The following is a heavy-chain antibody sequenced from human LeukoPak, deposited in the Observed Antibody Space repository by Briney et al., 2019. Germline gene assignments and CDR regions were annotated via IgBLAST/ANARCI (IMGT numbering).Heavy chain of an antibody. J-gene: IGHJ4*02. D-gene: IGHD6-19*01. CDR2: ISGSGGST. V-gene: IGHV3-23*01. CDR1: GFTFSSYA. Sequence: GGSLRLSCAASGFTFSSYAMSWVRQAPGKGLEWVSAISGSGGSTYYADSVKGRFTISRDNSKNTLYLQMNSLRAEDTAVYYCARDRGAVAGNGALDYWGQGTLVTVSS. CDR3: ARDRGAVAGNGALDY.